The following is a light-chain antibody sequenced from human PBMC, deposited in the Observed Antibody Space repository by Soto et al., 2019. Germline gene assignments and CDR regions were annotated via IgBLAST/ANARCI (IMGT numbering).Light chain of an antibody. J-gene: IGKJ4*01. CDR2: GVS. V-gene: IGKV3-20*01. Sequence: EIVLTQSPATLSLSPGDRATLSCRASQSVRSDYFAWYQQKPGQAPRVIIFGVSTRATAIPDRFSGSGSGTDFTLTISRLEHEDFALYYCQQYGKPPLTFGGGTKVDIK. CDR3: QQYGKPPLT. CDR1: QSVRSDY.